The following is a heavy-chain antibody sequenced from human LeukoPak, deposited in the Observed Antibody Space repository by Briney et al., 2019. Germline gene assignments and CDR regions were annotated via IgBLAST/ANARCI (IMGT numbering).Heavy chain of an antibody. V-gene: IGHV4-39*01. Sequence: PSETLSLTCTVSGGSISSSSYYWGWLRQPPGKGLEWIGSIYYSGSTYYNPSLKSRVTISVDTSKNQFSLKLSSVTAADTAVYYCARRDCSGGSCYSRYYYYYMDVWGKGTTVTVSS. D-gene: IGHD2-15*01. J-gene: IGHJ6*03. CDR3: ARRDCSGGSCYSRYYYYYMDV. CDR2: IYYSGST. CDR1: GGSISSSSYY.